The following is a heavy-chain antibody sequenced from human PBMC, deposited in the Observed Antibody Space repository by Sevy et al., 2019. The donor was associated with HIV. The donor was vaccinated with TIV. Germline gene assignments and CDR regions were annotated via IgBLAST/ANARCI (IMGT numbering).Heavy chain of an antibody. V-gene: IGHV4-34*01. D-gene: IGHD5-12*01. Sequence: SETLSLTCAVYGGSFSGYYWSWIRQPPGKGLEWIGEINHSGSTNYNPSLKSRVTISVDTSKNQFSLKLSSVTAADTAVYYCASQHEMVEMATITRYWFDPWGQGTLVTVSS. CDR1: GGSFSGYY. CDR2: INHSGST. J-gene: IGHJ5*02. CDR3: ASQHEMVEMATITRYWFDP.